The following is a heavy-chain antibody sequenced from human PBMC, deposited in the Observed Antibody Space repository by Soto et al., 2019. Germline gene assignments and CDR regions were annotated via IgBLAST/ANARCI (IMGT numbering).Heavy chain of an antibody. CDR3: ARGRQWLVEGWFDP. J-gene: IGHJ5*02. Sequence: TSVTLSVSCTVSGGYLISYDWSWIRKPPGKGLKWIGYFHYSGSTNYNPSLKSRVTISVDTSKNQFSLKLSSVTAADTAVYYCARGRQWLVEGWFDPWGQGTLVTVSS. D-gene: IGHD6-19*01. CDR2: FHYSGST. CDR1: GGYLISYD. V-gene: IGHV4-59*12.